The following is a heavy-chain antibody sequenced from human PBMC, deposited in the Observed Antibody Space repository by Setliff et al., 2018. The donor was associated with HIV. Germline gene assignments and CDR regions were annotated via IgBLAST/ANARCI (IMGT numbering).Heavy chain of an antibody. V-gene: IGHV4-30-4*08. CDR2: IHYKGNI. D-gene: IGHD2-8*01. J-gene: IGHJ5*02. Sequence: PSETLSLTCTVSGDSISSGDYYWSWIRQSPGKGLEWIGHIHYKGNIDYNASLKSRLAISSDTSKNQFSLNLSSVIAADTAIYFCARFTVMVFGAGEPSWFDPWGQGILVTVSS. CDR3: ARFTVMVFGAGEPSWFDP. CDR1: GDSISSGDYY.